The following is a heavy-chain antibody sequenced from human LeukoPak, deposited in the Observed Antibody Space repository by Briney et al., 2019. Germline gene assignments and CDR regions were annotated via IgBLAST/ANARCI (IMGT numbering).Heavy chain of an antibody. CDR1: GFTFSDHA. V-gene: IGHV3-49*04. Sequence: GGSLRLSCSASGFTFSDHAMRWVRQAPGEGLEGVGFIISKAYGGPTEYAASVKGRFTITRDDLTSIAYLQMRSLRTEDTAMYFCTREPIQLCLYSGMDVWGQGTTVIVSS. D-gene: IGHD5-18*01. CDR3: TREPIQLCLYSGMDV. CDR2: IISKAYGGPT. J-gene: IGHJ6*02.